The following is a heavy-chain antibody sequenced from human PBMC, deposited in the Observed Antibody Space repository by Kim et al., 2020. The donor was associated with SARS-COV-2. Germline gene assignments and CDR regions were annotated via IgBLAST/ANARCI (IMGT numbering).Heavy chain of an antibody. D-gene: IGHD3-10*01. CDR1: GFNFDTYA. CDR3: ERNSLNSSGSGAEAFDV. J-gene: IGHJ3*01. Sequence: GGSLRLSCAASGFNFDTYAMSWVRQAQGKGLEWVSAISHRGSGTYYPDSVRGRFIISRDNSRNTLYLQMNTLAAEVTAIYYCERNSLNSSGSGAEAFDVWGQGTRVTVSS. CDR2: ISHRGSGT. V-gene: IGHV3-23*01.